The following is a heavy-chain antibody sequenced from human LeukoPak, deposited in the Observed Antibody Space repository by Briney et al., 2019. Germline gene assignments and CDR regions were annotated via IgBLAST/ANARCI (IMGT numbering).Heavy chain of an antibody. D-gene: IGHD5-12*01. V-gene: IGHV3-53*01. J-gene: IGHJ4*02. CDR2: IYSGGST. CDR3: ARGRGVYSGYDY. CDR1: GFTVSSNY. Sequence: GGSLRLSCAASGFTVSSNYMSWVRQAPGKGLEWVSVIYSGGSTYYTDSVKGRFTISRDNSKNTLYLQMNSLRAEDTAVYYCARGRGVYSGYDYWGQGTLVTVSS.